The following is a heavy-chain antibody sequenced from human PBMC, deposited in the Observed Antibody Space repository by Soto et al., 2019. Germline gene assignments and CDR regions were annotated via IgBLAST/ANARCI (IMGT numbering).Heavy chain of an antibody. CDR1: GGTFSSYA. CDR2: IIPIFGTA. Sequence: SVKVSCKASGGTFSSYAISWVRQAPGQGLEWMGGIIPIFGTANYAQKFQGRVTITADESTSTAYMELSSLRSEDTAVYYCARVVVAASYYYYGMDVWGQGTTVTVS. D-gene: IGHD2-15*01. CDR3: ARVVVAASYYYYGMDV. J-gene: IGHJ6*02. V-gene: IGHV1-69*13.